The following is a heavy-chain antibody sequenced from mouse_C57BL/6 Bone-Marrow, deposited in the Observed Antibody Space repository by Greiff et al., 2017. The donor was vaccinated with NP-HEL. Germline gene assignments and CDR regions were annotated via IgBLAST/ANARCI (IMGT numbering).Heavy chain of an antibody. CDR1: GFTFSSYA. D-gene: IGHD1-1*01. V-gene: IGHV5-9-1*02. J-gene: IGHJ2*01. Sequence: EVQLVESGEGLVKPGGSLKLSCAASGFTFSSYAMSWVRQTPEKRLEWVAYISSGGDYIYYADTVKGRFTISRDNARNTLYLQMSSLKSEDTAMYYCTRDVETTVVAHYFDYWGQGTTLTVSS. CDR3: TRDVETTVVAHYFDY. CDR2: ISSGGDYI.